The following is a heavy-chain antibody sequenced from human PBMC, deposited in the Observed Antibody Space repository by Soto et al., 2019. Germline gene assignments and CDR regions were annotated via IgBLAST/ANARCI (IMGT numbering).Heavy chain of an antibody. CDR2: INHSGST. V-gene: IGHV4-34*01. D-gene: IGHD3-10*01. CDR1: GGSFSGYY. J-gene: IGHJ5*02. CDR3: PSGGRYFYGSGSYYSSDWFYP. Sequence: SETLYVTCAVYGGSFSGYYWSWIRQPPGKGLEWIGEINHSGSTNYNPSLKSRVTLSVDTSKNQFSPKLSSVTAADAAVHYRPSGGRYFYGSGSYYSSDWFYPCRQLSLVPVSS.